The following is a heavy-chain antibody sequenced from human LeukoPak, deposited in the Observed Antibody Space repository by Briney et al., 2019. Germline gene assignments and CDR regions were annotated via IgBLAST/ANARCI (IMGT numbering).Heavy chain of an antibody. D-gene: IGHD5-12*01. V-gene: IGHV1-69*04. J-gene: IGHJ4*02. CDR1: GGTFSSYA. Sequence: ASVKVSCKASGGTFSSYAISWVRQAPGQGLEWMGRIIPTLGIANYAQKFQGRVTITADKSTSTAYMELSSLRSEDTAVYYCARVLPRGMVATESFDYWGQGTLVTVSS. CDR3: ARVLPRGMVATESFDY. CDR2: IIPTLGIA.